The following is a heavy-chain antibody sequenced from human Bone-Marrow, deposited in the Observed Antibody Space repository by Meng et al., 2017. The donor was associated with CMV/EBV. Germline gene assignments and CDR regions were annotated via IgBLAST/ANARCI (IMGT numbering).Heavy chain of an antibody. D-gene: IGHD3-3*01. Sequence: GESLKISCAASGFTFSSYAMHWVRQAPGKGLEWVTSISTSSRYIYYADSLRGRFTVSRDNAKNSLFLQMNSLRAEDTAVYYCAKDRRSGYLPDYWGQGTLVTVSS. CDR1: GFTFSSYA. CDR3: AKDRRSGYLPDY. J-gene: IGHJ4*02. V-gene: IGHV3-21*01. CDR2: ISTSSRYI.